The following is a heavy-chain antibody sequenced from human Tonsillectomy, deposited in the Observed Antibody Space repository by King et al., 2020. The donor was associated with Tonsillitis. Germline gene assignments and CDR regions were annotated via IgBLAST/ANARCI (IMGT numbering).Heavy chain of an antibody. CDR1: GFTFSVYA. J-gene: IGHJ5*02. D-gene: IGHD3-16*01. CDR3: AKDSSEADLWGA. CDR2: VSGGGGMT. Sequence: VQLVESGGGLVQPGGSLRLACTASGFTFSVYAMSCVRQAPRKGLEWGSGVSGGGGMTYYADSVKGRFTISRDHSKNTLCLQMNSLRVEDRAVYYCAKDSSEADLWGAWGQGTLVTVSS. V-gene: IGHV3-23*04.